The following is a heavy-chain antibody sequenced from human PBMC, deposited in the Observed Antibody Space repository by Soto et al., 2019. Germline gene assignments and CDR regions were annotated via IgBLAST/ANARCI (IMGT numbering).Heavy chain of an antibody. CDR2: VWYDGSNK. D-gene: IGHD3-10*01. J-gene: IGHJ4*02. CDR3: ARAYGDLRYFDY. Sequence: QVQLVESGGGVVQPGRSLRLSCAASGFTFSSYAMHWVRQAPGKGPEWLAVVWYDGSNKYYGDSVKVRFTISRDNSRNTWYMQMNSLRVDYTAVSYCARAYGDLRYFDYWGQVTLLTVSP. CDR1: GFTFSSYA. V-gene: IGHV3-33*01.